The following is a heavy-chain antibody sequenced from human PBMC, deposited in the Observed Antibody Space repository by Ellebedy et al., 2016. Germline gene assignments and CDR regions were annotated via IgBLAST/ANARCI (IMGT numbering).Heavy chain of an antibody. D-gene: IGHD2-2*02. CDR1: GYTFTAYY. CDR2: INPYSGGT. J-gene: IGHJ5*02. Sequence: ASVKVSCXASGYTFTAYYMHWVRQASGQGLEWMGWINPYSGGTNYAQKFQGRVTMTRDTSISTAYMELSSLRSDDTAVYYCARDGWYCTSTSCSTTGWFDPWGQGTLVTVSS. CDR3: ARDGWYCTSTSCSTTGWFDP. V-gene: IGHV1-2*02.